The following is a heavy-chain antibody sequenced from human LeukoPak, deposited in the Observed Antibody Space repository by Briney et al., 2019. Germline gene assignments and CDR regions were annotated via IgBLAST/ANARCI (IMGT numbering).Heavy chain of an antibody. Sequence: GGSLRLSCAASGFSFSSYSMNWVRQAPGKGLEWVSYISSSSSTIYYADSVKGRFTISRDNAKNSLYLQMNSLRAEDTAVYYCATWKLALDYWGQGTLVTVSS. CDR2: ISSSSSTI. J-gene: IGHJ4*02. CDR3: ATWKLALDY. V-gene: IGHV3-48*01. CDR1: GFSFSSYS. D-gene: IGHD1-1*01.